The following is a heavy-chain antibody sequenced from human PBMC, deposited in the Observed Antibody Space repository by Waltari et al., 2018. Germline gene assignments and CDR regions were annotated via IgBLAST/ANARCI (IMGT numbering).Heavy chain of an antibody. CDR1: GLPFRGLA. Sequence: EVQLVESGGGLVQPGGSLRLSCAASGLPFRGLAMGWVRQAPGTGLEWVSAMSGSGCGSTYYADSVKGRFTISRDNSKNTLYLQMKSLRAEDTAVYYCAKDQGIYRGFEDYFDYWGQGTLVTVSS. J-gene: IGHJ4*02. CDR3: AKDQGIYRGFEDYFDY. V-gene: IGHV3-23*04. CDR2: MSGSGCGST. D-gene: IGHD5-12*01.